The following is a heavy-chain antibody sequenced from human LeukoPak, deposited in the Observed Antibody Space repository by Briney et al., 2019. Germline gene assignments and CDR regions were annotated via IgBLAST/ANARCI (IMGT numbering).Heavy chain of an antibody. D-gene: IGHD5-18*01. CDR1: GFTFSNYG. J-gene: IGHJ4*02. CDR3: AKGGRGYSYGDPYFDS. Sequence: GGSLRLSCAASGFTFSNYGMHWVRQAPGKGLEWGAVISSEGSYKYYADSVKGRFTISRDNSKNTLYLQLNSLRPEDTAVYYCAKGGRGYSYGDPYFDSWGQGTLVTVSS. CDR2: ISSEGSYK. V-gene: IGHV3-30*18.